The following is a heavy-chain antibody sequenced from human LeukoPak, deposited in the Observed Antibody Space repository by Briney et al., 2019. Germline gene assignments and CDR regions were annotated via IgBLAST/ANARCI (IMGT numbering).Heavy chain of an antibody. CDR2: IYYSGST. J-gene: IGHJ4*02. V-gene: IGHV4-59*01. Sequence: SETLSLTCTGSGGSISSYYWSWIRQPPGKGLEWIGYIYYSGSTNYNPSLKSRVTISVDTSKNQFSLKLSSVTAADTAVYYCARSPAAGTFDYWGQGTLVTVSS. D-gene: IGHD6-13*01. CDR3: ARSPAAGTFDY. CDR1: GGSISSYY.